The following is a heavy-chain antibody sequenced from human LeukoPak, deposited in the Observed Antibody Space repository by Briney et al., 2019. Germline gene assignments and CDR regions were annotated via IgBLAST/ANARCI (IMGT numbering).Heavy chain of an antibody. D-gene: IGHD1-7*01. J-gene: IGHJ3*02. Sequence: GGSLRLSCTGSGFSFGDYAMSWVRQAPGKGLEWVGSIRSKAYGGTTESAASVKGRFTISRDDSKSIAYLQINSLKTEDTAVYYCTRDHYPRFSRWELWEVDAFDIWGQGTMVTVSS. CDR2: IRSKAYGGTT. V-gene: IGHV3-49*04. CDR3: TRDHYPRFSRWELWEVDAFDI. CDR1: GFSFGDYA.